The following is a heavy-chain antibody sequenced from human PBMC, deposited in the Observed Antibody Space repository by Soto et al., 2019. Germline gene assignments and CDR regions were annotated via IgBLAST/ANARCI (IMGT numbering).Heavy chain of an antibody. CDR2: ISSSSSYR. CDR1: GFTFSSYS. CDR3: ARDREITIFGVDDYYYYYGMDV. J-gene: IGHJ6*02. Sequence: GGSLRLSCAASGFTFSSYSMNWVRQAPGKGLEWVSSISSSSSYRYYADSVKGRFTISRDNAKNSLYLQMNSLRAEDTAVYYCARDREITIFGVDDYYYYYGMDVWGQGTTVTVSS. D-gene: IGHD3-3*01. V-gene: IGHV3-21*01.